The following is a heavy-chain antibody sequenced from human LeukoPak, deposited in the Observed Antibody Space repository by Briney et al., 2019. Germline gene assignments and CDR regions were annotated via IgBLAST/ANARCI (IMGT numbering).Heavy chain of an antibody. CDR3: AKSSGTYSLWYFDL. CDR1: GFTFSSYG. V-gene: IGHV3-23*01. J-gene: IGHJ2*01. D-gene: IGHD1-26*01. CDR2: ISTSGYGT. Sequence: GGSLRLSCAASGFTFSSYGMSWVRQAPGKGLDWVSAISTSGYGTYYADSVKGRFTISRDNSKNTLYLQMNSLRAEDTAVYYCAKSSGTYSLWYFDLWGRGTLVTVSS.